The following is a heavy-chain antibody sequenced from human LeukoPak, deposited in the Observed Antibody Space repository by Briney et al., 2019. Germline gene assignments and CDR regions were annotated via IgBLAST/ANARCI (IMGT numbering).Heavy chain of an antibody. CDR1: GFIFSSYW. J-gene: IGHJ4*02. V-gene: IGHV3-7*01. CDR3: AGGSGWLIDY. D-gene: IGHD6-19*01. CDR2: IKQEGSEK. Sequence: PGGSLRLSCAASGFIFSSYWMNWVRQAPGKGLEWVANIKQEGSEKYYVDSVKGRFTISRDNAKNSLYLQRDSLRAEDTAVYYCAGGSGWLIDYWGQGTLVSVSS.